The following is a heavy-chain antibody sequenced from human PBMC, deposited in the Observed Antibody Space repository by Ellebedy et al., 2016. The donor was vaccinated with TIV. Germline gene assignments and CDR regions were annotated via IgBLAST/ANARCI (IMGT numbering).Heavy chain of an antibody. CDR3: SSHVDTSMTH. CDR1: GFTFSTYW. V-gene: IGHV3-7*01. J-gene: IGHJ4*02. CDR2: IKQDGSEK. D-gene: IGHD5-18*01. Sequence: GESLKISXAASGFTFSTYWMGWVRQAPGKGLEWVANIKQDGSEKHYVDSVKGRFTISRDNAKSSLYLQMNSLRLEDTALYYCSSHVDTSMTHWGQGTLVTVSS.